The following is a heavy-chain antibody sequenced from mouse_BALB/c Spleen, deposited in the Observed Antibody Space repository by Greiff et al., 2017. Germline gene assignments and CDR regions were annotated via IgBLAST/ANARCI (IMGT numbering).Heavy chain of an antibody. CDR2: INPNNGGT. CDR3: ARVYGSRAWYFDV. CDR1: GYTFTDYN. D-gene: IGHD1-1*01. Sequence: VQLKESGPELVKPGASVKIPCKASGYTFTDYNMDWVKQSHGKSLEWIGDINPNNGGTIYNQKFKGKATLTVDKSSSTAYMELRSLTSEDTAVYYCARVYGSRAWYFDVWGAGTTVTVSS. J-gene: IGHJ1*01. V-gene: IGHV1-18*01.